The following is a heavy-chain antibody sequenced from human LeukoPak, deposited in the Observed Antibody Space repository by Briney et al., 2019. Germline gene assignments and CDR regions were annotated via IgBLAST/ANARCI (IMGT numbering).Heavy chain of an antibody. Sequence: GGPLTLLCAASGFPFCRYAMSWVRKAPGERLEWVTAMSGSGGSTHYAHSVKALFTIPRDHSKHPLYLKVHSLSAEDKAVYFCAKDPRSRGYPYYFDCWGQGTLVTVSS. CDR3: AKDPRSRGYPYYFDC. CDR1: GFPFCRYA. CDR2: MSGSGGST. V-gene: IGHV3-23*01. D-gene: IGHD3-10*01. J-gene: IGHJ4*01.